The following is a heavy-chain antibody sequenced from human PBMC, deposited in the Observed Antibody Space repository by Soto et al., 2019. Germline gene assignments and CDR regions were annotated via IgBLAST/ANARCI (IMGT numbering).Heavy chain of an antibody. Sequence: ASVKVSCKVSGSRFSNYVISWVRQAPGHGLEWLGRIIPIFNSTKYAQSFQGRVTITADKSTSTASLELSSLRSDDTAVYYCAREGRGKKAGYNGLVSLGYWGRGNLVPVSS. CDR1: GSRFSNYV. CDR3: AREGRGKKAGYNGLVSLGY. J-gene: IGHJ4*02. V-gene: IGHV1-69*06. D-gene: IGHD2-2*02. CDR2: IIPIFNST.